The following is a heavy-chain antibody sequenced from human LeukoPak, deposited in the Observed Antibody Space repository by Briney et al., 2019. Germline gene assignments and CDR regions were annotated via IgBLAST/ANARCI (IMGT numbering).Heavy chain of an antibody. CDR3: GRDSAGNDY. Sequence: GGSLRLSCDASGFTFSTYWLSWVRQAPGKGLEGVANIKQDGSEKYYVDSVKGRFTISRDNAKNSLYPQMNSRRAEKQAMYYWGRDSAGNDYWGQGTLVTVSS. V-gene: IGHV3-7*01. CDR1: GFTFSTYW. CDR2: IKQDGSEK. D-gene: IGHD6-13*01. J-gene: IGHJ4*02.